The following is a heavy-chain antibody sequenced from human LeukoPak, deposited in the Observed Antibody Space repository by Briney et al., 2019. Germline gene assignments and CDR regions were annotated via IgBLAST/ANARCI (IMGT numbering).Heavy chain of an antibody. Sequence: SETLSLTCTVSGGSISSSSYYWGWIRQPPGKGLEWIGSIYYSGSTYYNPSLKSRVTISVDTSKNQFSLKLSSVTAADTAVYYCARSEYDILTGPRYYGMDVWGQGTTVTVSS. D-gene: IGHD3-9*01. J-gene: IGHJ6*02. CDR3: ARSEYDILTGPRYYGMDV. V-gene: IGHV4-39*07. CDR1: GGSISSSSYY. CDR2: IYYSGST.